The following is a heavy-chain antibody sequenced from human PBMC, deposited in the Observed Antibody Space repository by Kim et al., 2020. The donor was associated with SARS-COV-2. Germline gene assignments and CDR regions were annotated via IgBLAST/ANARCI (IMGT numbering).Heavy chain of an antibody. D-gene: IGHD6-19*01. Sequence: GGSLRLSCAASGFTFDDYAMHWVRQTPGKGLEWVSGIRRDGGIIGYADSVKGRFTISRDNAKNSLYLQMNSLRAEDTALYYCAKVDRAVAGTMSDYLGQGALVTVSS. J-gene: IGHJ4*02. V-gene: IGHV3-9*01. CDR3: AKVDRAVAGTMSDY. CDR2: IRRDGGII. CDR1: GFTFDDYA.